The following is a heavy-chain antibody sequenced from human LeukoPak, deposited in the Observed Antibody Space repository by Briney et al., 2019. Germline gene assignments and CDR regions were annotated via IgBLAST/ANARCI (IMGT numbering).Heavy chain of an antibody. CDR2: IYISGRP. J-gene: IGHJ6*03. CDR3: ARDSSSWVYYYYMDV. V-gene: IGHV4-4*07. D-gene: IGHD6-13*01. CDR1: GGSISSYC. Sequence: SATLSLTCTVSGGSISSYCWSCIRQPAGKGLEWIGRIYISGRPNYNPSLKSRVTMSVDTSKNQFSLKLSSGTAADTAVYYCARDSSSWVYYYYMDVWGKGTTVTVSS.